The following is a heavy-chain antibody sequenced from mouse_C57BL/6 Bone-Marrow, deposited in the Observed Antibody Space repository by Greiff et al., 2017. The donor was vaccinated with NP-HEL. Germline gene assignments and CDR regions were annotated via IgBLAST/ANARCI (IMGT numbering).Heavy chain of an antibody. CDR1: GYTFTSYW. V-gene: IGHV1-59*01. J-gene: IGHJ1*03. CDR3: ANWYFDV. CDR2: IDPSDSYT. Sequence: QVQLQQPGAELVRPGTSVKSSCKASGYTFTSYWMHWVKQRPGQGLEWIGVIDPSDSYTNYNQKFKGKATLTVDTSSSTAYMQLSSLTSEDSAVYYCANWYFDVWGTGTTVTVSS.